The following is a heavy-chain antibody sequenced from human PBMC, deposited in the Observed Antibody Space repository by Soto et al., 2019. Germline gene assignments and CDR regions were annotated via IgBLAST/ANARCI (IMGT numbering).Heavy chain of an antibody. CDR2: FSAGGRA. Sequence: EVQLLESGGALVQPGGSLRLSCVASGFSFRNYALSWVRQAPGKGLEWVSTFSAGGRAYYAHTVKGRFTIARDSSQTTVHLQSSSLRPEDTGVYYCAKGTMPDHYGDSRFDYWGQGTRVTVSS. D-gene: IGHD4-17*01. CDR1: GFSFRNYA. V-gene: IGHV3-23*01. CDR3: AKGTMPDHYGDSRFDY. J-gene: IGHJ4*02.